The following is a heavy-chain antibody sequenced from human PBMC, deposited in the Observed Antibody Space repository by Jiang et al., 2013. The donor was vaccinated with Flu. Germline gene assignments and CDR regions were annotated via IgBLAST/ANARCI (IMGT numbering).Heavy chain of an antibody. Sequence: VQLVESGGGLVQPGGSLRLSCAVSEPTFSSFWMFWVRQAPGKGLVWVSRINRDGTDTSYADSVRGRFTISRDNAENTLYLQMNSLRVEDTGVYYCVTGKIGETPEGAINEYWGQGTVVTVSS. J-gene: IGHJ4*02. CDR3: VTGKIGETPEGAINEY. CDR1: EPTFSSFW. V-gene: IGHV3-74*01. CDR2: INRDGTDT. D-gene: IGHD3-9*01.